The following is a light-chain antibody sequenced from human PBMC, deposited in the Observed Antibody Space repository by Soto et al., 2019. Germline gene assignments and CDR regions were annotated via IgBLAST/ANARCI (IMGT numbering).Light chain of an antibody. V-gene: IGLV2-23*02. CDR3: CSYAGSGNYWI. Sequence: QSALTQPASVSGSPGQSITISCTGTNNAVGAFNLVSWYQQHPVKAPKLIIFGVTERPSGVSNRFSGSKSGNTASLTISGLQAEDEGDYYCCSYAGSGNYWIFGGGTK. CDR1: NNAVGAFNL. J-gene: IGLJ3*02. CDR2: GVT.